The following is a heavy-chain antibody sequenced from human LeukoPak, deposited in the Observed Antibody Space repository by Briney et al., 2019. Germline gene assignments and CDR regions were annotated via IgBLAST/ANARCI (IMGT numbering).Heavy chain of an antibody. CDR3: ARDSSPGFDY. J-gene: IGHJ4*02. CDR1: GGSISSGGYY. CDR2: IYHSGST. V-gene: IGHV4-30-2*01. Sequence: SETLSLTCTVSGGSISSGGYYWSWIRQPPGKGLEWIGYIYHSGSTYYNPSLKSRVTISVDRSKNQFSLKLSSVTAADTAVYYCARDSSPGFDYWGQGTLVTVSS. D-gene: IGHD6-13*01.